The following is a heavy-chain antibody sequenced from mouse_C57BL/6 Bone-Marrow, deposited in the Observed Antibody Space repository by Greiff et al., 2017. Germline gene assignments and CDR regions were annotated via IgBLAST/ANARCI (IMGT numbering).Heavy chain of an antibody. CDR3: ATSGYDNY. D-gene: IGHD2-2*01. CDR1: GFTFTNHW. V-gene: IGHV1-56*01. Sequence: QVQLQQSGPELVRPGASVKISCKAPGFTFTNHWMQWVRQRPGQGLEWIGEIFPGRGSTYYTAKFKGKATLTVETSSSTAYMQLSSLTSEDSAVYCCATSGYDNYWGQGTTLTVSS. CDR2: IFPGRGST. J-gene: IGHJ2*01.